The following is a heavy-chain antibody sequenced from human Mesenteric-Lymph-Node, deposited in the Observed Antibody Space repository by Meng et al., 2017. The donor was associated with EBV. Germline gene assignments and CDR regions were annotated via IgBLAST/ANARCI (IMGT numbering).Heavy chain of an antibody. V-gene: IGHV4-34*01. Sequence: QVQIQEGGAGLLKPSETLSLICTVYGESFSDHYWSWFRQPPGKGPQWIGEMNHDGRANYNPSLKSRVTMSVDKSTNQFSLNLISVTAADTATYYCATGERSGYVAHWGQGTLVTVSS. CDR2: MNHDGRA. CDR3: ATGERSGYVAH. CDR1: GESFSDHY. J-gene: IGHJ5*02. D-gene: IGHD5-12*01.